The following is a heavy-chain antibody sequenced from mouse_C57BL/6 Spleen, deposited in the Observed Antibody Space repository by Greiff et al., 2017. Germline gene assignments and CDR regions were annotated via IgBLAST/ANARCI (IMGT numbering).Heavy chain of an antibody. CDR2: IYPRDGST. CDR3: ARVALYYDYDPCDY. V-gene: IGHV1-78*01. CDR1: GYTFTDHT. D-gene: IGHD2-4*01. J-gene: IGHJ2*01. Sequence: QVQLQQSDAELVKPGASVKISCKVSGYTFTDHTIHWMKQRPEQGLEWIGYIYPRDGSTKYNEKFKGKATLTADKSSSTAYMQLNSLPSEDSAVYCCARVALYYDYDPCDYWGQGTTLTVSS.